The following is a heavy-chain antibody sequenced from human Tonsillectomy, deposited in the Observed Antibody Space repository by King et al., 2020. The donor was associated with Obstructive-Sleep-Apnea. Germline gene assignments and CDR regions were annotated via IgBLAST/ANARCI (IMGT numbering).Heavy chain of an antibody. D-gene: IGHD3-9*01. CDR1: GFTFSSYW. Sequence: VQLVESGGGLVQPGGSLRLSCAASGFTFSSYWMHWVRQAPGKGLVWVSRINSDGSSTSYADSGKGRFTISRDNAKNTLYLQMKRLRAEDTAVYYCARNNYDILTGYSHFDYWGQGTLVTVSS. V-gene: IGHV3-74*01. J-gene: IGHJ4*02. CDR3: ARNNYDILTGYSHFDY. CDR2: INSDGSST.